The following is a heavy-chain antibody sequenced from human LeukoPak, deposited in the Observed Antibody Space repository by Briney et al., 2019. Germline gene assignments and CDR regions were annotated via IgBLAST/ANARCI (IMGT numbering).Heavy chain of an antibody. D-gene: IGHD6-19*01. J-gene: IGHJ4*02. CDR2: IFYSGST. CDR1: SGSISTSNYY. CDR3: ARADLAVAGLGGVHFDY. V-gene: IGHV4-39*07. Sequence: SETLSLTCTVSSGSISTSNYYWGWVRQPPGKALEWIGNIFYSGSTYYNPSLKSRVTLSVDTSKNQFSLKLSSVTAADTAVYYCARADLAVAGLGGVHFDYWGQGTLVTVSS.